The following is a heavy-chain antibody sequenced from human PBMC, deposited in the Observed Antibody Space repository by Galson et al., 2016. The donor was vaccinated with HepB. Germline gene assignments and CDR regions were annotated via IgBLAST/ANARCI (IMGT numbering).Heavy chain of an antibody. CDR1: GLTIRHDQ. CDR3: AKSRGSDQFFES. V-gene: IGHV3-30*18. Sequence: SLRLSCAASGLTIRHDQMHWIRQVPGRGLEWVAVISYNGKEKYYGDSVKGRFVIPRDNSKNTVSLQMNSLTTEDTAVYYCAKSRGSDQFFESWGQGALVTVSS. J-gene: IGHJ4*02. D-gene: IGHD3-10*01. CDR2: ISYNGKEK.